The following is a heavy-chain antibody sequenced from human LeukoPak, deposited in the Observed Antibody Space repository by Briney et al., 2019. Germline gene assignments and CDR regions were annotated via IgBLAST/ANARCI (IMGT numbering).Heavy chain of an antibody. CDR1: GASLTRPTYY. CDR3: ARHAAVERSSCWSPLWWFDP. J-gene: IGHJ5*02. CDR2: LFSTGSA. D-gene: IGHD6-19*01. Sequence: SETLSLTCSVSGASLTRPTYYQWSWIRPPPGNGLELIGSLFSTGSATLNPSLKSRVTISVDTSKSQFSLKLSSVTAADTAVYYCARHAAVERSSCWSPLWWFDPWGQGTLVTVSS. V-gene: IGHV4-61*01.